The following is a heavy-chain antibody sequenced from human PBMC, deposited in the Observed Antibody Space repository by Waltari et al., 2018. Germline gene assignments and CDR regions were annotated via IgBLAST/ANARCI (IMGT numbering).Heavy chain of an antibody. J-gene: IGHJ6*02. CDR3: ARWQLVRKVYYYYYGMDV. CDR1: GGSFSGYY. CDR2: INHSGST. V-gene: IGHV4-34*01. Sequence: QVQLQQWGAGLLKPSETLSLTRAVYGGSFSGYYWSWIRQPPGKGLEWIGEINHSGSTNYNPSLKSRVTISVDTSKNQFSLKLSSVTAADTAVYYCARWQLVRKVYYYYYGMDVWGQGTTVTVSS. D-gene: IGHD6-6*01.